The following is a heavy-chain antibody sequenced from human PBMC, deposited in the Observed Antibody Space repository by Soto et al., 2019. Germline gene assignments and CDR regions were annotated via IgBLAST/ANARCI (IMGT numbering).Heavy chain of an antibody. J-gene: IGHJ6*03. D-gene: IGHD3-3*01. CDR2: INPCGGST. CDR1: GYTFTSYY. V-gene: IGHV1-46*03. CDR3: ARDRVRFLEWLSIYYYYMDV. Sequence: ASVKVSCKASGYTFTSYYMHWVRQAPGQGLEWMGIINPCGGSTSYAQKFQGRVTMTRDTSTSTVYMELSSLRSEDTAVYYCARDRVRFLEWLSIYYYYMDVWGKGTTVTVSS.